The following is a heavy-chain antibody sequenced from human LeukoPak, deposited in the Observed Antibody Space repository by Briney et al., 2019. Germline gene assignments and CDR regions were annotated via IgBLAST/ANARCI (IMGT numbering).Heavy chain of an antibody. CDR1: GFTFSSYA. D-gene: IGHD2-2*02. J-gene: IGHJ4*02. CDR2: ISYDGSNK. V-gene: IGHV3-30-3*01. Sequence: GGSLRLSCAASGFTFSSYAMHWVRQAPGKGLERVAVISYDGSNKYYADSVKGRFTISRDNSKNTLYLQMNSLRAEDTAVYYCARSGIQSGYCSSTSCYTGYWGQGTLITVSS. CDR3: ARSGIQSGYCSSTSCYTGY.